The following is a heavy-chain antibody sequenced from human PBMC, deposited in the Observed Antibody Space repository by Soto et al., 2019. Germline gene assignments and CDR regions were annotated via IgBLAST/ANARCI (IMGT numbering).Heavy chain of an antibody. D-gene: IGHD1-26*01. J-gene: IGHJ6*01. Sequence: PGGSLRLSCAASGFTFSDHYMDWVRQAPGKGLEWVARSRNRVNSHTTEYAASVKGRFTISRDESKSSLYLQMNSLKIEDTAVYYCTRGLLGGAPSYTFHGMDVWGQGTTVTVLL. CDR2: SRNRVNSHTT. V-gene: IGHV3-72*01. CDR1: GFTFSDHY. CDR3: TRGLLGGAPSYTFHGMDV.